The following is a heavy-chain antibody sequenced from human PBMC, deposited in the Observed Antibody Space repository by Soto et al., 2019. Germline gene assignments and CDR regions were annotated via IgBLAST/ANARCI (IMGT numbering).Heavy chain of an antibody. Sequence: QVQLVESGGGVVQPGRSLRLSCAASGFTFSSYAMHWVRQAPGKGLEWVAVISYDGSNKYYADSVKDRFTISRDNSKNTLYLQMNSLRAEDTAVYYCARDRKAGMIVVVLDYWGQGTLVTVSS. D-gene: IGHD3-22*01. CDR1: GFTFSSYA. V-gene: IGHV3-30-3*01. J-gene: IGHJ4*02. CDR3: ARDRKAGMIVVVLDY. CDR2: ISYDGSNK.